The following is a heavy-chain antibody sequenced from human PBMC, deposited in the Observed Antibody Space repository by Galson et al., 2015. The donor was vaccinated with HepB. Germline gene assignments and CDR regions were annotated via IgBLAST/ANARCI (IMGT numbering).Heavy chain of an antibody. V-gene: IGHV3-21*04. CDR2: ISSSSSYI. Sequence: SLRLSCAASGFTFSSYSMNWVRQAPGKGLEWVSSISSSSSYIYYADSVKGRFTISRDNAKNSLYLQMNSLRAEDTAVYYCAREGLVRGYSGYDFDYWGQGTLVTVSS. J-gene: IGHJ4*02. CDR1: GFTFSSYS. CDR3: AREGLVRGYSGYDFDY. D-gene: IGHD5-12*01.